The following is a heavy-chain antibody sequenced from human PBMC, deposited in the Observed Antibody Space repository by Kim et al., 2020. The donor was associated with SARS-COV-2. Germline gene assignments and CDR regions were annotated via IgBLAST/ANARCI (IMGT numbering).Heavy chain of an antibody. CDR3: ARVNLKAVAGKVDY. D-gene: IGHD6-19*01. Sequence: GGSLRLSCAASGFTFGDYYMSWIRQAPGKGLEWVSYISSSSSYTNYADSVKGRFTISRDNAKNSLYLQMNSLRAEDTAVYYCARVNLKAVAGKVDYWGQGTLVTVSS. CDR1: GFTFGDYY. J-gene: IGHJ4*02. CDR2: ISSSSSYT. V-gene: IGHV3-11*05.